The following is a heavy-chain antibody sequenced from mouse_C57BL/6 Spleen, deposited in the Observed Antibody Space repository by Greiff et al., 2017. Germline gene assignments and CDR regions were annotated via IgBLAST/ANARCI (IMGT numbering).Heavy chain of an antibody. Sequence: QVQLQQSGPGLVQPSQSLSITCTVSGFSLTSYGVHWVRQSPGKGLEWLGVIWSGGSTDYNAAFISRLSISKDNSKSQVFFKMNSLQADDTAIYYCARGGFTTVAAEAMDYWGQGTSVTVSS. J-gene: IGHJ4*01. D-gene: IGHD1-1*01. CDR3: ARGGFTTVAAEAMDY. CDR2: IWSGGST. V-gene: IGHV2-2*01. CDR1: GFSLTSYG.